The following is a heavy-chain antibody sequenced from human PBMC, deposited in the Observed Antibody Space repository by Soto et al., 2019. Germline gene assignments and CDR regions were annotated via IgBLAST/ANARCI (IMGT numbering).Heavy chain of an antibody. CDR3: AKDTGRTVVIAATPLDY. V-gene: IGHV3-30*18. D-gene: IGHD2-15*01. CDR1: GFTFSSYG. Sequence: QVQLVESGGGVVQPGRSLRLSCAAFGFTFSSYGMHWVRQPPGKGLEWGPVISYDGGDKYYADSVKGRFTISRDNSKNTLYLQMNSLRPEDTAVYYCAKDTGRTVVIAATPLDYWGQGTLVTVSS. J-gene: IGHJ4*02. CDR2: ISYDGGDK.